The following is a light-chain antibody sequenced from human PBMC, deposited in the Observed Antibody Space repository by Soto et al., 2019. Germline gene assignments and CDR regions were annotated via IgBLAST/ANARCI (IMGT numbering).Light chain of an antibody. CDR1: SSDIGAYNF. CDR3: QSYDSSLSGEV. Sequence: QSALTQPASVSGSPGQSITISCTGTSSDIGAYNFVSWYQQLPGKAPKLIIYDDNIRPSGVSNRFSGSKSGTSASLAITGLQAEDEADYYCQSYDSSLSGEVFGTGTKVTVL. V-gene: IGLV2-14*03. J-gene: IGLJ1*01. CDR2: DDN.